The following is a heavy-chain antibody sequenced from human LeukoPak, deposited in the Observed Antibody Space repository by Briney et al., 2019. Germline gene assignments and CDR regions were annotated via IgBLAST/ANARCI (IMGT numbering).Heavy chain of an antibody. V-gene: IGHV7-4-1*02. CDR2: INTNTGNP. CDR1: GYTFTSYD. D-gene: IGHD5-18*01. J-gene: IGHJ6*03. CDR3: ARGIRSYGLSYYMDV. Sequence: ASVKVSCKASGYTFTSYDINWVRQAPGQGLEWMGWINTNTGNPTYAQGFTGRFVFSLDTSVSTAYLQISSLKAEDTAVYYCARGIRSYGLSYYMDVWGKGTTVTVSS.